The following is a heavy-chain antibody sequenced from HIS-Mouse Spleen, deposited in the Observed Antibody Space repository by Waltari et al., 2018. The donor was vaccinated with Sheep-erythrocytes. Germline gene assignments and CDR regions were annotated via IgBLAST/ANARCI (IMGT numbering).Heavy chain of an antibody. CDR1: GFTFSSYS. D-gene: IGHD3-10*01. Sequence: RLSCAASGFTFSSYSMNWVRQAPGKGLEWVSSISSSSSYKYYADSVKGRFTISRDNAKNSLYLQMNSLRAEDTAVYYCARDRSNYFDYWGQGTLVTVSS. V-gene: IGHV3-21*01. CDR3: ARDRSNYFDY. J-gene: IGHJ4*02. CDR2: ISSSSSYK.